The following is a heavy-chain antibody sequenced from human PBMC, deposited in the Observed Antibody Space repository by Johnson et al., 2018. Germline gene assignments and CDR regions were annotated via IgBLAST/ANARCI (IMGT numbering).Heavy chain of an antibody. J-gene: IGHJ6*02. CDR1: VFTFDDYA. CDR2: ISWISGYI. CDR3: AKALVATTGHQYYYGMDV. D-gene: IGHD5-12*01. Sequence: VQLVESGGGLVQPGRSLRLSCAASVFTFDDYAMHWVRQAPGKGLEWVSGISWISGYIGYADAVKGPFTSCRDNAKNSLYLHMNSLRAEDTALYYCAKALVATTGHQYYYGMDVWGQGTTVTVSS. V-gene: IGHV3-9*01.